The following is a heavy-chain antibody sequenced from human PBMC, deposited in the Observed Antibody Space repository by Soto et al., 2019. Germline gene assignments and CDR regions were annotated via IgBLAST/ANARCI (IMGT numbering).Heavy chain of an antibody. J-gene: IGHJ3*02. V-gene: IGHV3-30*03. CDR2: ISYDGSNK. Sequence: QVQLVESGGGVVQPGRSLRLSCAASGFTFSSYGMHWVRQAPGKGLEWVAVISYDGSNKYYADSVKGRFTISRDNSKNTLYLQMNSLRAEDTAVYYCAGVGGAFEIWGQGTMVTVAS. CDR1: GFTFSSYG. D-gene: IGHD2-15*01. CDR3: AGVGGAFEI.